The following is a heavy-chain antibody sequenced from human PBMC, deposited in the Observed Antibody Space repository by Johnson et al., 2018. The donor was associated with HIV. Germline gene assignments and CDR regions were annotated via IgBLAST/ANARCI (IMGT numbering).Heavy chain of an antibody. Sequence: QVQLVESGGGVVQPGRSLRLSCAASGFTFTSYAMHWVRQAPGKGLEWVAVISYDESNKYYADSVKVRFTIFRDNSKNTLYLQMTSLRAEDTAVYYCARAPPYGDYGDTFDIWGQGTMVSVSS. D-gene: IGHD4-17*01. J-gene: IGHJ3*02. V-gene: IGHV3-30*14. CDR3: ARAPPYGDYGDTFDI. CDR2: ISYDESNK. CDR1: GFTFTSYA.